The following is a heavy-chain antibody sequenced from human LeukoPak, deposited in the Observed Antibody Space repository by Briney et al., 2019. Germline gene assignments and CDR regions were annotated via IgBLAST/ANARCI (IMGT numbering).Heavy chain of an antibody. J-gene: IGHJ4*02. D-gene: IGHD6-25*01. CDR2: ISGSGGST. CDR1: GFTFSSYA. Sequence: GGSLRLSCAASGFTFSSYAMSWVRQAPGKGLEWVSAISGSGGSTYYADSVKGRFTISRDNSKNTLYLQMNSLRAEDTAVYYCTKGNSGYDGNFDYWGQGTLVTVSS. CDR3: TKGNSGYDGNFDY. V-gene: IGHV3-23*01.